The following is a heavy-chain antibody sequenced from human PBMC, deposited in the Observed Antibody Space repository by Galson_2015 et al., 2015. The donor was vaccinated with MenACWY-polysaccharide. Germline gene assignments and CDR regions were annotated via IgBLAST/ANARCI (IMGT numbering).Heavy chain of an antibody. J-gene: IGHJ4*02. Sequence: SETLSLTCTVSGDSIRTINYWGWIRQPPGKGLEWIGTIYYSGTTDYNPSLRSRVTMSVDLSKNQFSLKLTSVTAADTAVYYCTSGRLRWYPFDYWGQGTLVTVSS. CDR3: TSGRLRWYPFDY. CDR1: GDSIRTINY. CDR2: IYYSGTT. D-gene: IGHD4-23*01. V-gene: IGHV4-39*07.